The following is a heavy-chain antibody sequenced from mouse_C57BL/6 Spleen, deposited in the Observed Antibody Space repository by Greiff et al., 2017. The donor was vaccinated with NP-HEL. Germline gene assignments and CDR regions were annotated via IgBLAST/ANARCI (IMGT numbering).Heavy chain of an antibody. CDR3: ARPSFYGRSPSYAY. D-gene: IGHD1-1*01. Sequence: VQLQQSGPELVKPGASVKMSCKASGYTFTDYNMHWVKQSHGKSLEWIGYINPNNGGTSYNQKFKGKATLTVNKSASTAYMDLRSLTSEDSAVYYCARPSFYGRSPSYAYWGQGTLVTVSA. CDR1: GYTFTDYN. V-gene: IGHV1-22*01. CDR2: INPNNGGT. J-gene: IGHJ3*01.